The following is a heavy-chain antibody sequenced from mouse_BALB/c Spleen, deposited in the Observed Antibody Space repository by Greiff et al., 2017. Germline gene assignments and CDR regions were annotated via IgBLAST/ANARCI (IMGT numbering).Heavy chain of an antibody. CDR3: ARAGETAYYGNYDAMDY. D-gene: IGHD2-10*01. Sequence: LVAPSQSLSITCTVSGFSLTSYGVHWVRQPPGKGLEWLGVIWAGGSTNYNSALMSRLSISKDNSKSQVFLKMNSLQTDDTAMYYCARAGETAYYGNYDAMDYWGQGTSVTVSS. V-gene: IGHV2-9*02. CDR2: IWAGGST. CDR1: GFSLTSYG. J-gene: IGHJ4*01.